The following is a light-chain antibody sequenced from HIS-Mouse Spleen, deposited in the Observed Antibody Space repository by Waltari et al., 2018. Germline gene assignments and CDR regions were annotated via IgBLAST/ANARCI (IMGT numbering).Light chain of an antibody. CDR3: QSADSSGTYQDVV. CDR1: ALPKQY. V-gene: IGLV3-25*03. Sequence: SYELTQPPSVSVPPGQTARITCSGDALPKQYAYWYQQKPGQAPVLVIYKDSGRPSGIPERFSGSSSGTTVTLTISGVQAEDEADYYCQSADSSGTYQDVVFGGGTKLTVL. CDR2: KDS. J-gene: IGLJ2*01.